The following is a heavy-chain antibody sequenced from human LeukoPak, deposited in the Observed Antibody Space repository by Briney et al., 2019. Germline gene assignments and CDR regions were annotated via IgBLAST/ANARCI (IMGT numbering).Heavy chain of an antibody. D-gene: IGHD6-19*01. CDR1: VYTFTGYY. Sequence: ASVTVSCKASVYTFTGYYMHWVRQAPGQGLEWMGWINPNSGGTNYAQKFQGRVTMTRDTAISTAYMELSRLRSDDTAVYYCARSGYSSGWYTFWGQGTLVTVSS. CDR3: ARSGYSSGWYTF. V-gene: IGHV1-2*02. J-gene: IGHJ4*02. CDR2: INPNSGGT.